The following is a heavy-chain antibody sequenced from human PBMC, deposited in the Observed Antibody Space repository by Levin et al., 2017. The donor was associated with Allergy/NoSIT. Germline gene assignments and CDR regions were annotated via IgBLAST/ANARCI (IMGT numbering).Heavy chain of an antibody. D-gene: IGHD2-8*01. J-gene: IGHJ4*02. CDR2: ISYDGTKE. CDR3: ARDRYRNGLVDY. CDR1: GFILSTYA. Sequence: GESLKISCTASGFILSTYAMHWVRQAPGKGLEWVAVISYDGTKEYYADSVKGRFTISRDVSENTLYLQMHSPRPEDTAVYYCARDRYRNGLVDYWGQGTLVTVSS. V-gene: IGHV3-30*04.